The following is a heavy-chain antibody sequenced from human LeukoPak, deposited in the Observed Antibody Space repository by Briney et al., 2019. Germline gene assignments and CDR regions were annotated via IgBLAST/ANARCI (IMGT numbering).Heavy chain of an antibody. Sequence: KPSETLSLTCTVSGGSISSSSYYWGWIRQPPGKGLEWIGSIYYSGSTYYNPSLKSRVTISVDTSKNQFSLKLSSVTAADTAVYYCAIVGLLGYFDYWGQGTLVTVSS. J-gene: IGHJ4*02. D-gene: IGHD3-10*01. CDR2: IYYSGST. CDR1: GGSISSSSYY. V-gene: IGHV4-39*07. CDR3: AIVGLLGYFDY.